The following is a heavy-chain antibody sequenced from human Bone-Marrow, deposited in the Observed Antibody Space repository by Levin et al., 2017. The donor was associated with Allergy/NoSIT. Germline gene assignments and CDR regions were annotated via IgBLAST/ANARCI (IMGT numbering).Heavy chain of an antibody. J-gene: IGHJ4*02. Sequence: PGESLKISCAASGFTFSNAWMSWVRQAPGKGLEWVGRIKSKTDGGTTDYAAPVKGRFTISRDDSKNTLYLQMNSLKTEDTAVYYCTTDPEKSIVGARGGDNFDYWGQGTLVTVSS. V-gene: IGHV3-15*01. CDR2: IKSKTDGGTT. D-gene: IGHD1-26*01. CDR3: TTDPEKSIVGARGGDNFDY. CDR1: GFTFSNAW.